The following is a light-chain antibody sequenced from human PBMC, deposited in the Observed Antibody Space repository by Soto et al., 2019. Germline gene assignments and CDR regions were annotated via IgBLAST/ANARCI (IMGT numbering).Light chain of an antibody. CDR3: QQRTNWLT. CDR1: QSVRNY. CDR2: DAF. V-gene: IGKV3-11*01. Sequence: EIVLTQSPATLSLSPGEGATLSCRASQSVRNYFAWYQQKPGQAPRLLIYDAFKRATGIPARFSGSGSGTDFTLTISRLEPEDFAVYYCQQRTNWLTFGGGTKVEIK. J-gene: IGKJ4*01.